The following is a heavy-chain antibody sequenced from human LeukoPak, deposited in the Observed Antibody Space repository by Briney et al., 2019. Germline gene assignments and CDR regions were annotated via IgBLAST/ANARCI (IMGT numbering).Heavy chain of an antibody. CDR1: GLRVSDYY. D-gene: IGHD5-18*01. CDR2: ISGSGGST. Sequence: GGSLRLSCAASGLRVSDYYMSWVRQAPGKGLEWVSAISGSGGSTYYADSVKGRFTISRDNSKNPLYLQMNSLRAEDTAVYYCAKEIEEGTAMVTCDYWGQGTLVTVSS. J-gene: IGHJ4*02. CDR3: AKEIEEGTAMVTCDY. V-gene: IGHV3-23*01.